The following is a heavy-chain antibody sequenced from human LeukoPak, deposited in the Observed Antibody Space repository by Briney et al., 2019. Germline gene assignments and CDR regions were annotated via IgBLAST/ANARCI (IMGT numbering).Heavy chain of an antibody. CDR2: ISGSGGST. D-gene: IGHD3-16*02. CDR3: AKESMITFGGVIVIPYFDY. Sequence: GGSLRLSCAASGFTFSSYAMSWVRQAPGKGLEWVSAISGSGGSTYYADSVKGRFTISRDNSKNTLYLQMNSLSAEDTAVYYCAKESMITFGGVIVIPYFDYWGQGTLVTVSS. J-gene: IGHJ4*02. CDR1: GFTFSSYA. V-gene: IGHV3-23*01.